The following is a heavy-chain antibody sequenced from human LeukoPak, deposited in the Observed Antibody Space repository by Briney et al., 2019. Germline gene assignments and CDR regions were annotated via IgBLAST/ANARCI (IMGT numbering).Heavy chain of an antibody. Sequence: QPGGSLRLSCAASGFTFSSYGMHWVRQAPGKGLEWVAVISYDGSNKYYADSVKGRFTISRDNAKNTLYLQMNSLRAEDTAVHYCARGYSYGLFDYWGQGTLVTVSS. CDR1: GFTFSSYG. CDR2: ISYDGSNK. J-gene: IGHJ4*02. V-gene: IGHV3-30*03. CDR3: ARGYSYGLFDY. D-gene: IGHD5-18*01.